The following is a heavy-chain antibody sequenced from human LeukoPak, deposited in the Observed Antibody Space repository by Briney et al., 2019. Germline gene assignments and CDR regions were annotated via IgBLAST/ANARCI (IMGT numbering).Heavy chain of an antibody. D-gene: IGHD2/OR15-2a*01. CDR2: MYNSGST. CDR1: GGSISSYY. CDR3: ARHHPRNTVDF. Sequence: SETLSLTCTVSGGSISSYYWSWIRQPPGKGLEWIGYMYNSGSTNYNPSLKSRVTISVDTSKIQFSLTLSSVTAADTAVYYCARHHPRNTVDFWGQGTLVTVSS. V-gene: IGHV4-59*08. J-gene: IGHJ4*02.